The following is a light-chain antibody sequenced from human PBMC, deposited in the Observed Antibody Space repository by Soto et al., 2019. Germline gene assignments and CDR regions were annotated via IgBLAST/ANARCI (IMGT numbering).Light chain of an antibody. CDR3: QQSYSTLPYV. Sequence: DMQMTQSPSSLSASVGDRVTISCRASQNINNYVNWYQQKPGKAPKLLIHAASSLQSGVPSRFSGSGSGTDFTLTISSLQPEDFATYYCQQSYSTLPYVVGQGTKVDIK. V-gene: IGKV1-39*01. J-gene: IGKJ2*01. CDR1: QNINNY. CDR2: AAS.